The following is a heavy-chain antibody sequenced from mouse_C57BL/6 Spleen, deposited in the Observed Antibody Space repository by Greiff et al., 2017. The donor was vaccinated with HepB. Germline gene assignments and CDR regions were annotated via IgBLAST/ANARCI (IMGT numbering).Heavy chain of an antibody. J-gene: IGHJ4*01. CDR1: GYSITSGYY. CDR3: ARLLRYYAMDY. CDR2: ISYDGSN. Sequence: EVQLQQSGPGLVKPSQSLSLTCSVTGYSITSGYYWNWIRQFPGNKLEWMGYISYDGSNNYNPSLKNRISITRDTSKNQFFLKLNSVTTEDTATYYCARLLRYYAMDYWGQGTSVTVSS. D-gene: IGHD1-1*01. V-gene: IGHV3-6*01.